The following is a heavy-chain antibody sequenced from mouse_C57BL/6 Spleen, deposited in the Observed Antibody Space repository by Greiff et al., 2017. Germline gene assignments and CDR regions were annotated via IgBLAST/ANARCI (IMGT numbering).Heavy chain of an antibody. V-gene: IGHV1-72*01. D-gene: IGHD1-1*01. CDR2: ISPISGGT. CDR3: ARGTVVVPDY. CDR1: GYTFTSYW. Sequence: QVQLQQPGAGLVKPGASVKLSCTASGYTFTSYWMHWVRQRPGRGLEWIGSISPISGGTNYNETFKGQATLTVDKPSSTAYMQLCRLTSEDSAVYYCARGTVVVPDYWGKGTTLTVSS. J-gene: IGHJ2*01.